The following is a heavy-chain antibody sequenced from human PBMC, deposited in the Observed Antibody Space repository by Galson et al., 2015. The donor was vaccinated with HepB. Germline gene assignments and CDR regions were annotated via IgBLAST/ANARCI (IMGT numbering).Heavy chain of an antibody. V-gene: IGHV1-69*13. CDR3: ARDRHSYYYGSGSYYNWFDP. CDR1: GYTFTSYA. D-gene: IGHD3-10*01. Sequence: SVKVSCKASGYTFTSYAMHWVRQAPGQGLEWMGGIIPIFGTANYAQKFQGRVTITADESTSTAYMELSSLRSEDTAVYYCARDRHSYYYGSGSYYNWFDPWGQGTLVTVPS. J-gene: IGHJ5*02. CDR2: IIPIFGTA.